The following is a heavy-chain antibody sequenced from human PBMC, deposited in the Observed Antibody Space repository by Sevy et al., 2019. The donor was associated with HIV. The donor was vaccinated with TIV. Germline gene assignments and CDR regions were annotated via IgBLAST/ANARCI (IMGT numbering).Heavy chain of an antibody. D-gene: IGHD6-13*01. Sequence: GSLRLSCAASGFTFSSYEMKWVRQAPGKGLEWVSYISRSGRTIYYADSVKGRFTISRDNAKNSLYLQMKSLRAEDTAVYYCARDWAAATDTGGYYYGMDVWGQGTTVIVSS. CDR3: ARDWAAATDTGGYYYGMDV. CDR1: GFTFSSYE. CDR2: ISRSGRTI. J-gene: IGHJ6*02. V-gene: IGHV3-48*03.